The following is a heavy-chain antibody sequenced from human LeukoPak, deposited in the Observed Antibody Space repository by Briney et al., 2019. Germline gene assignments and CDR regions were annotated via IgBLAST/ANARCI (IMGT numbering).Heavy chain of an antibody. CDR3: ARDYRGYPPFDAFDI. D-gene: IGHD5-12*01. CDR2: ISYDGSNK. Sequence: PGGSLRLSCAASGFTFSSYAMHWVRQAPGKGLEWVAVISYDGSNKYYADSVKGRFTISRDNSKNTLYLQMNSLRAEDTAVYYCARDYRGYPPFDAFDIWGQGTMVTVSS. V-gene: IGHV3-30*01. J-gene: IGHJ3*02. CDR1: GFTFSSYA.